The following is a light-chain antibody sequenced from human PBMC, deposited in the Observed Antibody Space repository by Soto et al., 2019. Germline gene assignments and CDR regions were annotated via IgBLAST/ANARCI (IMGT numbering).Light chain of an antibody. CDR2: GAS. CDR3: QQYGSSPAT. CDR1: QSISRT. J-gene: IGKJ1*01. V-gene: IGKV3-20*01. Sequence: EIVLTQSPGTLSLSPGERATLSCRASQSISRTLAWYQQKSGQPPRLLIYGASSRATGIPDRFSGSGSGTDFTLTISRLEPEDFAVYYCQQYGSSPATFGQGTKVDIK.